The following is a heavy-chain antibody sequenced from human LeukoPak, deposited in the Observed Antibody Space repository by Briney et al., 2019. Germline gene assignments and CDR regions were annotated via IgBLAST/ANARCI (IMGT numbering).Heavy chain of an antibody. D-gene: IGHD6-13*01. J-gene: IGHJ4*02. Sequence: ASVKVSCKASGYTFTNYGINWVRQAPGQGVEWMGWITTYNGNTNYAQKLQGRVTMTTDTSTSTAYMELRSLRSDDTAVYYCARDRSSSRGYFDYWGQGTLVTVSS. V-gene: IGHV1-18*01. CDR2: ITTYNGNT. CDR1: GYTFTNYG. CDR3: ARDRSSSRGYFDY.